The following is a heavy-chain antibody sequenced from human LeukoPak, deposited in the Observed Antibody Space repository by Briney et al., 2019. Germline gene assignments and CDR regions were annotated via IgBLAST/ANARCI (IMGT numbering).Heavy chain of an antibody. Sequence: PGVSLRLSCAASGFTFSDHYMDWVRQAPGKGLEWVGRVRKSTNSYTTEYAASVKGRFTISRDDSKNSLYLQMNCLKTEDTAVYYCARVVDGHWYFDLWGRSTQVTVTS. V-gene: IGHV3-72*01. CDR3: ARVVDGHWYFDL. D-gene: IGHD2-15*01. J-gene: IGHJ2*01. CDR1: GFTFSDHY. CDR2: VRKSTNSYTT.